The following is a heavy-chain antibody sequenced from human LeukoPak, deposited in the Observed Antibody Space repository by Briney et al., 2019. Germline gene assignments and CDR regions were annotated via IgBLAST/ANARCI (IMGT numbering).Heavy chain of an antibody. Sequence: PGGSLRLSCAASGFTVSDYSMSWVRQAPRKGLEWVSGISGSGGTTYYADSVRGRFTISRDKSKNTLYLQMNSLRAEDTAVYYCAKDGSGSYPNWFDPWGLGTLVTVSA. CDR1: GFTVSDYS. CDR2: ISGSGGTT. V-gene: IGHV3-23*01. CDR3: AKDGSGSYPNWFDP. J-gene: IGHJ5*02. D-gene: IGHD3-10*01.